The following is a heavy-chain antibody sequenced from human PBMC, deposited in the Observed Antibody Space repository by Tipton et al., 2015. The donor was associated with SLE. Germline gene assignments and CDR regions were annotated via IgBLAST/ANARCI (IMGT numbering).Heavy chain of an antibody. CDR3: ARAHSSGYYGY. Sequence: TLSLTCTVSGCSISSYYWSWIRQPPGKGLEWIGYIYYSGSTNYNPSLKSRVTVSVDTSKNQFSLKLSSVTAADTAVYYCARAHSSGYYGYWGQGTLVTVSP. CDR1: GCSISSYY. CDR2: IYYSGST. J-gene: IGHJ4*02. V-gene: IGHV4-59*01. D-gene: IGHD3-22*01.